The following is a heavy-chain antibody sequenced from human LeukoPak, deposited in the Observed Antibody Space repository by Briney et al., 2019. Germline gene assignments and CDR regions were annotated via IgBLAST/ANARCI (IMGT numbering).Heavy chain of an antibody. CDR1: GFTFSTYW. CDR2: IKEDGSEK. D-gene: IGHD5-12*01. CDR3: ARGSRPEVATILYDN. Sequence: GGSLRLSCAASGFTFSTYWMGWVRQAPGKGLEWVANIKEDGSEKYYLDSVKGRFTISRDNTQNSLHLEMNSLRAEDTAVYYCARGSRPEVATILYDNWGQGTLITVSP. V-gene: IGHV3-7*01. J-gene: IGHJ4*02.